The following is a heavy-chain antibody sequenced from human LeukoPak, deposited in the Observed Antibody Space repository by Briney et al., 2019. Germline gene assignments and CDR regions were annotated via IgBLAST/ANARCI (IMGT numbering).Heavy chain of an antibody. D-gene: IGHD6-13*01. CDR2: IYTSGST. Sequence: PSETLSLTCTVSGGSISSGSYYWSWIRQPAGKGLEWIGRIYTSGSTNYNPSLKSRVTISVDTSKNQFPLKLSSVTAADTAVYYCARAQQLTYFDYWGQGTLVTV. CDR1: GGSISSGSYY. CDR3: ARAQQLTYFDY. V-gene: IGHV4-61*02. J-gene: IGHJ4*02.